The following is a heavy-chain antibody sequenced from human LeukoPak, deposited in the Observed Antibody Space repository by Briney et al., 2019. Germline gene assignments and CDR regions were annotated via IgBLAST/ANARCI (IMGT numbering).Heavy chain of an antibody. CDR1: GFSFSSSW. Sequence: GGSLRLSCAVSGFSFSSSWMSWVRQAPGKGLEWVANIKEDGSEKYYVDSVKGRFTISRDNPQNSLYLQMNSLRVEDTAVYYCAKDTEDYDFWSGYYYYYMDVWGKGTTVTVSS. D-gene: IGHD3-3*01. CDR2: IKEDGSEK. V-gene: IGHV3-7*01. J-gene: IGHJ6*03. CDR3: AKDTEDYDFWSGYYYYYMDV.